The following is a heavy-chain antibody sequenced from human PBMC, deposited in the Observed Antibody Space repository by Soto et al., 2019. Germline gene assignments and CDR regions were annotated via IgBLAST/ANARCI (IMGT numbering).Heavy chain of an antibody. CDR2: IYYSGST. J-gene: IGHJ4*02. D-gene: IGHD3-16*01. V-gene: IGHV4-59*08. CDR1: GGSISSYY. Sequence: ETLSLTCTVSGGSISSYYWSWIRQPPGKGLEWIGYIYYSGSTNYNPSLKSRVTISVDTSKNQFSLKLSLKLSSVTAADTAVYYCARRWGDYFDYWGQGTLVTVSS. CDR3: ARRWGDYFDY.